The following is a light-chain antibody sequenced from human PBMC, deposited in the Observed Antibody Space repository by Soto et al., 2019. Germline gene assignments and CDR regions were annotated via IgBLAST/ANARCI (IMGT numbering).Light chain of an antibody. CDR3: QQFNSDPIT. CDR1: QGISSY. J-gene: IGKJ5*01. V-gene: IGKV1-9*01. Sequence: DIQLTQSPSFLSASVGDRVAITFRSSQGISSYLAWYQQKPGQAPKLLIQAASTLQSGVPSRFSGSRSGSEFTLSISSLQPEDLATYYCQQFNSDPITFGQGTRMEMK. CDR2: AAS.